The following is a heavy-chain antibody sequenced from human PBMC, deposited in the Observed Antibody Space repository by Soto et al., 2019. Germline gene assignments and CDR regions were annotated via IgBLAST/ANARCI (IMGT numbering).Heavy chain of an antibody. D-gene: IGHD2-2*02. CDR1: GYTFSTYG. V-gene: IGHV1-18*01. CDR3: ERVKVTAAILGGFAL. Sequence: ASGKVSCKASGYTFSTYGITWVRQAPGQGLDWMGWINPLKGDTKSAANFQDRVTMTTDTSTRTAYMELRSLRSDDTAVYYCERVKVTAAILGGFALWGQGTLVTVS. CDR2: INPLKGDT. J-gene: IGHJ3*01.